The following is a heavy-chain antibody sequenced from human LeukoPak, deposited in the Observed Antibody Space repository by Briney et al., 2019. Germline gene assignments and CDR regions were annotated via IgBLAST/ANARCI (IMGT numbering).Heavy chain of an antibody. CDR1: GFTVSSNY. V-gene: IGHV3-53*01. D-gene: IGHD6-13*01. J-gene: IGHJ4*02. CDR2: IYSGGTT. CDR3: ARGGYSSSWYHFDY. Sequence: GGSLRLSCAASGFTVSSNYMSWVRQAPGKGLEWVSVIYSGGTTNYADSVKGRFTISRDNSKNTLFLQMNSLRAEDTAVYYCARGGYSSSWYHFDYWGQGTMVTVSS.